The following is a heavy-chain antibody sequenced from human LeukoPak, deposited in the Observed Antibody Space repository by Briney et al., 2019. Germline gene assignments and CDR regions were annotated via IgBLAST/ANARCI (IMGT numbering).Heavy chain of an antibody. Sequence: ASVKVSCKAFGYTFTSYDINWVRQATGQGFEWMGWMNPNSGNTGYAQKFQGRVTMTRDTSISTAYMELSSLRSEDTAVYYCVLGYSSSWYYFDFWGQGALVTVSS. CDR3: VLGYSSSWYYFDF. V-gene: IGHV1-8*01. CDR2: MNPNSGNT. CDR1: GYTFTSYD. J-gene: IGHJ4*02. D-gene: IGHD6-13*01.